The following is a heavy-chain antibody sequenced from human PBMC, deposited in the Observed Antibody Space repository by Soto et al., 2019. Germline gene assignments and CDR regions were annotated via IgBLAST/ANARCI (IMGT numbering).Heavy chain of an antibody. J-gene: IGHJ6*02. Sequence: QVQLVESGGGVVQPGRSLRLSCAASGFTFSSYGMHWIRQTPGKGLEWVAVIWCEGSTKYYADSVKGRFTISRDNSKNTLDLQMNSLRAEDTAVYYCAGAXXDSYYGLDVWGQGTTVTVSS. V-gene: IGHV3-33*01. CDR3: AGAXXDSYYGLDV. CDR1: GFTFSSYG. CDR2: IWCEGSTK.